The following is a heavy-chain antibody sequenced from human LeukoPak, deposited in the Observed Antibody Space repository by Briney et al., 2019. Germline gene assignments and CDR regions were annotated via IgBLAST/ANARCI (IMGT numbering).Heavy chain of an antibody. V-gene: IGHV3-11*03. J-gene: IGHJ4*02. Sequence: GGSLRLSCAASGFAFSDYYMNWVRQAPGKGLEWVSYISSSSNYTNYADSVKGRFTISRDNAKNSLYLQMNSLRAEDTAVYYCATQFWWAAVAGKVLDYWGQGTLVTVSS. CDR2: ISSSSNYT. D-gene: IGHD6-19*01. CDR3: ATQFWWAAVAGKVLDY. CDR1: GFAFSDYY.